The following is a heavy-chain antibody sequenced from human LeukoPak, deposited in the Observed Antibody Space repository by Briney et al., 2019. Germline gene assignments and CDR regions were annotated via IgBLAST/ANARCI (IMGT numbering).Heavy chain of an antibody. CDR3: ARLSKSYSIFDY. D-gene: IGHD1-26*01. CDR1: GFTVSSNY. J-gene: IGHJ4*02. V-gene: IGHV3-53*01. Sequence: GGSLRLSCAASGFTVSSNYMSWVRQAPGKGLEWVSVIYSGGSTYYADSVKGRFTISRDSSKNTLYLQMNSLRAEDTAVYYCARLSKSYSIFDYWGQGTLVTVSS. CDR2: IYSGGST.